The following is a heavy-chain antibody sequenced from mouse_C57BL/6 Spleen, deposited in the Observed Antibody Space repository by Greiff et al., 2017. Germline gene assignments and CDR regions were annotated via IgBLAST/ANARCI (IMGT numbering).Heavy chain of an antibody. Sequence: DVQLVESGGGLVKPGGSLKLSCAASGFTFSDYGMHWVRQAPEKGLEWVAYISSGSSTIYYADTLKGRFTISRDNAKNTLFLQMTSLRSEDTAMYYCARFYYGGVDEAYWGQGTLVSVAA. J-gene: IGHJ3*01. CDR1: GFTFSDYG. D-gene: IGHD1-1*02. CDR3: ARFYYGGVDEAY. V-gene: IGHV5-17*01. CDR2: ISSGSSTI.